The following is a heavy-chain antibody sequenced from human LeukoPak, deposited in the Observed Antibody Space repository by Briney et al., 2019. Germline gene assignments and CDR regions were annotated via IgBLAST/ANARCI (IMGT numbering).Heavy chain of an antibody. V-gene: IGHV5-51*01. CDR3: ARPLNYYYDSSGYYS. CDR1: GYSFTSYW. D-gene: IGHD3-22*01. Sequence: GESLKISCKGSGYSFTSYWIGWVRQMPGKGLEWMGIIYPGDSDTRYSPSFQGQVTISADKSISTAYLQWSSLKASDTAIYYCARPLNYYYDSSGYYSWGQGTLVTVSS. CDR2: IYPGDSDT. J-gene: IGHJ4*02.